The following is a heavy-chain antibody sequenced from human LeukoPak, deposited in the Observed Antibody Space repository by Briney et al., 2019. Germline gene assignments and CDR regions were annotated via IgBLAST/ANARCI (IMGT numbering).Heavy chain of an antibody. V-gene: IGHV4-30-4*01. Sequence: SETLSLTCTVSGGSISSGDYYWSWIRQPPGKGLEGIGYIYYSGSTYYNPSLKSRVTISVDTSKNQFSLKLSSVTAADTAVYYCARDASPYYYYGMDVWGQGTTVTVSS. CDR2: IYYSGST. J-gene: IGHJ6*02. CDR3: ARDASPYYYYGMDV. CDR1: GGSISSGDYY.